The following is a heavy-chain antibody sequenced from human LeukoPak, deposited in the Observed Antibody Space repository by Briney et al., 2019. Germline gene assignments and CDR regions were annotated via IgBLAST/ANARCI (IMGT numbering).Heavy chain of an antibody. D-gene: IGHD4-17*01. CDR2: IYRSGST. V-gene: IGHV4-38-2*02. J-gene: IGHJ6*03. CDR3: ARGTYGYYMDV. CDR1: NYSISNSLY. Sequence: SETLSLTCSGSNYSISNSLYWGWLRQPPGKGLEWIGSIYRSGSTFYNPSLKGRVTISLDTSKNQFSLKLSSVTAADTAVYFCARGTYGYYMDVWGKGTTVTVSS.